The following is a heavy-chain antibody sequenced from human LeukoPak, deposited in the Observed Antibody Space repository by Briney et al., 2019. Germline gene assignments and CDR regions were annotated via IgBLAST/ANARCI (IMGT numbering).Heavy chain of an antibody. Sequence: PSGTLSLTCTVSGGSINTYYWSWVRQPPGKGLEWIGYIYYGGSTTYNPSLKSRVTISVDTSKNQFSLKLSSVAAADTAVYYCATIYEGSSNRFDYWGQGTLVTVSS. D-gene: IGHD2-15*01. V-gene: IGHV4-59*01. CDR3: ATIYEGSSNRFDY. CDR2: IYYGGST. CDR1: GGSINTYY. J-gene: IGHJ4*02.